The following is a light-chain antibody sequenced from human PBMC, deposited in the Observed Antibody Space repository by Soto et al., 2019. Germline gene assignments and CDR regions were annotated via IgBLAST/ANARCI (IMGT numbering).Light chain of an antibody. CDR1: NSDVGRYNL. CDR2: EAD. CDR3: QAYDYSLTASV. J-gene: IGLJ3*02. V-gene: IGLV2-14*02. Sequence: QSALTQPASVSGSPGQSITISCTGANSDVGRYNLISWYQQRPGKAPQLIIYEADKRPSGVSNRFSGSKSGNTASLAITGLQAEDEADYYCQAYDYSLTASVFGGGTKLTVL.